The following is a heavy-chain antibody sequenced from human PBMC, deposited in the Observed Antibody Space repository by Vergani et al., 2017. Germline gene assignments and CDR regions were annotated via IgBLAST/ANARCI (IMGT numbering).Heavy chain of an antibody. J-gene: IGHJ4*02. CDR3: ARTIGLVGRYFDWLLDY. Sequence: QVQLVQSGAEVKKPGASVKVSCKASGYTFTGYYMHWVRQAPGQGLEWMGWINPNSGGTNYAQKFQGRVTMTRDTSISTAYMELSRLRSDDTAVYYCARTIGLVGRYFDWLLDYWGQGTLVTVSS. CDR2: INPNSGGT. V-gene: IGHV1-2*02. D-gene: IGHD3-9*01. CDR1: GYTFTGYY.